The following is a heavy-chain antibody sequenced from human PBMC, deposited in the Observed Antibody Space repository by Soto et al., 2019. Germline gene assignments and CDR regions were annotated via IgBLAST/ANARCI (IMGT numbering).Heavy chain of an antibody. CDR2: ISAYNGNT. D-gene: IGHD5-12*01. Sequence: ASVKVSCKASGYTFTSYGISWVRQAPGQGLEWMGWISAYNGNTNYAQKLQGRVTMTTDTSTSTAYMELRSLRSDDTAVYYCARSPVDIVATIYYYGMDVWGQGTTVTVSS. CDR3: ARSPVDIVATIYYYGMDV. V-gene: IGHV1-18*01. CDR1: GYTFTSYG. J-gene: IGHJ6*02.